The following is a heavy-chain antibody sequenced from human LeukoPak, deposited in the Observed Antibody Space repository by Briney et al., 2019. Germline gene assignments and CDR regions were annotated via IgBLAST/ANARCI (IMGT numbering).Heavy chain of an antibody. Sequence: PGGSLRLSCAASGFTFSSYGMHWVRQAPGKGLEWVAIIWYDGSNKYYADPVKGRFTVSKDNSKNMLHLQMSGLRAEDTAVYYCATEHGERSIWFTRFDYWGRGTLVTVSS. CDR3: ATEHGERSIWFTRFDY. CDR1: GFTFSSYG. CDR2: IWYDGSNK. D-gene: IGHD6-13*01. V-gene: IGHV3-33*01. J-gene: IGHJ4*02.